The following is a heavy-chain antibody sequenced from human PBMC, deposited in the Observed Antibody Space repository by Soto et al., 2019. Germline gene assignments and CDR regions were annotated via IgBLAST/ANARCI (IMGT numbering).Heavy chain of an antibody. V-gene: IGHV3-23*01. CDR2: ISGSDGKT. Sequence: GGSLRLSCTTSGFSFDSCAMTWVRQAPGKGLEWVATISGSDGKTYYADSVKGRFSISRDTSRNTLYIQMNSLRADDTAIYYCAKWSYLDYWGQGTRVTVSS. D-gene: IGHD3-3*01. J-gene: IGHJ4*02. CDR1: GFSFDSCA. CDR3: AKWSYLDY.